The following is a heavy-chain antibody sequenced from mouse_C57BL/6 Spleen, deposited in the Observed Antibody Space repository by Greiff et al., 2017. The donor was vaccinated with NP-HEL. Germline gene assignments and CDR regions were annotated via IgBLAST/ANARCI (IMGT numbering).Heavy chain of an antibody. V-gene: IGHV1-82*01. J-gene: IGHJ1*03. D-gene: IGHD1-1*01. Sequence: QVQLQQSGPELVKPGASVKISCKASGYAFSSSWMNWVKQRPGKGLEWIGRIYPGDGDTNYNGKFKGKATLTADKSSSTAYMQLSSLTSEDSAVYFCARSLITTVVAPCVWGTGTTVTVSS. CDR3: ARSLITTVVAPCV. CDR2: IYPGDGDT. CDR1: GYAFSSSW.